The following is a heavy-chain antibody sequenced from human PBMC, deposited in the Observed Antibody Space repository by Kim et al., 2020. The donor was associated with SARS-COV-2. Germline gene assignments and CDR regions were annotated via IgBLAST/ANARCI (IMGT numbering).Heavy chain of an antibody. J-gene: IGHJ4*02. CDR3: ARATGEYYDILTGHFDY. CDR1: GFTFSDYY. CDR2: ISSSGSTI. D-gene: IGHD3-9*01. V-gene: IGHV3-11*01. Sequence: GGSLRLSCAASGFTFSDYYMSWIRQAPGKGLEWVSYISSSGSTIYYADSVKGRFTISRDNAKNSLYLQMNSLRAEDTAVYYCARATGEYYDILTGHFDYWGQGTLVTVSS.